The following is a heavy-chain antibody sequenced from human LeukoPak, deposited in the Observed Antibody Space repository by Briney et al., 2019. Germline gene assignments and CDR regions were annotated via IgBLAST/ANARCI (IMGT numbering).Heavy chain of an antibody. D-gene: IGHD2-2*01. Sequence: PSETLSLTGTVSGGSISSYYWSWIRQPPGKGLEWIGYIYYSGSTNYNPSLKSRVTISVDTSKNQFSLKLSSVTAADTAVYYCARGRGIVVVPALSDAFDIWGQGTMVTVSS. CDR2: IYYSGST. CDR1: GGSISSYY. CDR3: ARGRGIVVVPALSDAFDI. J-gene: IGHJ3*02. V-gene: IGHV4-59*01.